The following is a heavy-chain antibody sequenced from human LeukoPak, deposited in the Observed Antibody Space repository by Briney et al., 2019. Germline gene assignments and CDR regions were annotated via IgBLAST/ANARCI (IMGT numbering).Heavy chain of an antibody. CDR2: ISTSSSST. Sequence: PGGSLRLSCAASEFTFSSYRMNWVRQAPGKGLEWVSSISTSSSSTYYADSVKGRFTISRDNAKNSLYLQMNSLRAEDTTVYYCARSAPAAAGTGPMDVWGKGTTVTVSS. D-gene: IGHD6-13*01. CDR1: EFTFSSYR. V-gene: IGHV3-21*01. J-gene: IGHJ6*03. CDR3: ARSAPAAAGTGPMDV.